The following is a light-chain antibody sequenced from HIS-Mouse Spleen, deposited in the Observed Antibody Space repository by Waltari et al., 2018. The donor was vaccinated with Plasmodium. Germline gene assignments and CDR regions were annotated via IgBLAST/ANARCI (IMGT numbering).Light chain of an antibody. J-gene: IGLJ2*01. CDR2: DAS. Sequence: SYVLTQPPSVSVAPGQTARITCGGNNIGSTSVHWYQQKPGQAPVLGVYDASDRPSGIPERFSGSNSGNTATLTISRVEAGDEADYYCQVWDSSSDHVVFGGGTKLTVL. V-gene: IGLV3-21*02. CDR3: QVWDSSSDHVV. CDR1: NIGSTS.